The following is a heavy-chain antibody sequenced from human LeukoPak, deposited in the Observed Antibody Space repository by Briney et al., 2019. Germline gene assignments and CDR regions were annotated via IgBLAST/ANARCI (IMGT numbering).Heavy chain of an antibody. Sequence: GGSLRLSCAASGFTFSSYGMPWVRQAPGKGLEWVAFIRYDGSNKYYADSVKGRFTISRDNSKNTLYLQMNSLRAEDTAVYYCATSLLRFLEWFAGYWGQGTLVTVSS. CDR3: ATSLLRFLEWFAGY. D-gene: IGHD3-3*01. CDR1: GFTFSSYG. CDR2: IRYDGSNK. J-gene: IGHJ4*02. V-gene: IGHV3-30*02.